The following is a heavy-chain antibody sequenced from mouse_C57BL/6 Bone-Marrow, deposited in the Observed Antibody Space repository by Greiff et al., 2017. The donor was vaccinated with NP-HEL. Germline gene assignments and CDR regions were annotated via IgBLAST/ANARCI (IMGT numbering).Heavy chain of an antibody. Sequence: EVKLVESGPEPMKPGASVKISCKASGYSFTSYYMHWVKQSHGKSLEWIGYIDPFNGGTSYNQKFKGKATLTVDKSSSTAYMHLSSLTSEDSAVYYCARSLSTMITAWFAYWGQGTLVTVSA. D-gene: IGHD2-4*01. CDR1: GYSFTSYY. J-gene: IGHJ3*01. V-gene: IGHV1S135*01. CDR2: IDPFNGGT. CDR3: ARSLSTMITAWFAY.